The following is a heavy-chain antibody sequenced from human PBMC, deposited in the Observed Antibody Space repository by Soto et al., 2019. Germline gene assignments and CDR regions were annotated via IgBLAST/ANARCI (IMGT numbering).Heavy chain of an antibody. CDR3: AGDRDYYGSGSYMDV. J-gene: IGHJ6*03. V-gene: IGHV4-31*03. Sequence: QVQLQESGPGLVKPSQTLSLTCTVSGGSISGGTYYWSWIRQHPGKALEWIGYIFYSGSTYYNPSLKRRVTISLDTSKNQFSLKLSSVTAADAAVYYCAGDRDYYGSGSYMDVWGKGTTVTVSS. CDR1: GGSISGGTYY. CDR2: IFYSGST. D-gene: IGHD3-10*01.